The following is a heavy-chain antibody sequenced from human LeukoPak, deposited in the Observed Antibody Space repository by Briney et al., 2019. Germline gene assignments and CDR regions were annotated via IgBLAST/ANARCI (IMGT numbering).Heavy chain of an antibody. V-gene: IGHV4-59*01. Sequence: PSGTLSLTCTVSGDSISSYYWSWIRQPPGKGLEWIGYIYYNGNTNYNPSLKSRVTISVDTSKNQVSLKLSSVTAADTAVYYCARAGIIMVRGVTLNWFDPWGQGTPVTVSS. J-gene: IGHJ5*02. D-gene: IGHD3-10*01. CDR3: ARAGIIMVRGVTLNWFDP. CDR2: IYYNGNT. CDR1: GDSISSYY.